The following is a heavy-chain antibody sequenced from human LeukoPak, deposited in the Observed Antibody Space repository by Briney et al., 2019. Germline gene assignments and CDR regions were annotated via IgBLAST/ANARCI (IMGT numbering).Heavy chain of an antibody. CDR1: GFSVTNNY. J-gene: IGHJ4*02. Sequence: PWGSLRLSCAVSGFSVTNNYMSWVRQAPGKGLEWVSVFYVGGDTYYADSVKGRFTISRDNSENTLYLQMKSLRAEDTAVYYCARGDGYNFFDYWGQGTLVTVSS. D-gene: IGHD5-24*01. CDR2: FYVGGDT. CDR3: ARGDGYNFFDY. V-gene: IGHV3-53*01.